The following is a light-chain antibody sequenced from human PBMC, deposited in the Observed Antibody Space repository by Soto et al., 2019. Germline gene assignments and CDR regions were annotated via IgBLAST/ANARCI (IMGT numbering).Light chain of an antibody. CDR2: ETS. CDR3: QQGYNLPLT. J-gene: IGKJ4*01. V-gene: IGKV3-11*01. CDR1: QSVYSY. Sequence: EIVVKQSPATLSLSPEERATLSCRASQSVYSYIAWYQLKSGQAPRLLIYETSNRATGIPARFSGSGSGTDFTLTISSLEPEDFAVYYCQQGYNLPLTFGGGTKVENK.